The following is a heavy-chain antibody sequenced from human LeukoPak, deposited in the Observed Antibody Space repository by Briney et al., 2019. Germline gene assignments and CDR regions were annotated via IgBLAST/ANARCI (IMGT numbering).Heavy chain of an antibody. J-gene: IGHJ6*03. CDR2: ISGYNGNT. CDR3: AFSSYYLQGNYDYMDV. D-gene: IGHD1-26*01. V-gene: IGHV1-18*01. CDR1: GYTFTSYG. Sequence: GASVKVSCKASGYTFTSYGIIWVRQATGQGLEWMGWISGYNGNTNYAQNLQGRVTMTTDTSTSTVYMELRSLRSDDTAVYYCAFSSYYLQGNYDYMDVWGKGTTVTVSS.